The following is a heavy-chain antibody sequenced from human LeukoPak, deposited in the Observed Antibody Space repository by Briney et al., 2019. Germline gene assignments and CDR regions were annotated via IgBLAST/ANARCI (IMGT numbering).Heavy chain of an antibody. CDR3: ARGFLSSTPLFDP. D-gene: IGHD3-10*01. V-gene: IGHV4-59*01. Sequence: SETLSLTCTVSGCSISSYYWSWIRQPPGKGLEWIGYIYYSGSTNYNPSLKSRVTISVDTSKNQFSLKLSSVTAADTAVYYCARGFLSSTPLFDPWGQGTLVTVSS. CDR1: GCSISSYY. J-gene: IGHJ5*02. CDR2: IYYSGST.